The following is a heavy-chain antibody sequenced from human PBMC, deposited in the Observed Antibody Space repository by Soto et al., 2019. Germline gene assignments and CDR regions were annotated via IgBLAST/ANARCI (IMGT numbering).Heavy chain of an antibody. CDR1: GFTFTSSA. D-gene: IGHD3-10*01. CDR2: IVVGSGNT. Sequence: ASVKVSCKASGFTFTSSAMQWVRQARGQRLEWIGWIVVGSGNTNYAQKFQERVTITRDMSTSTAYMELSSLRSEDTAVYYCAARTMVRGVAPYFDYWGQGTLVTVSS. CDR3: AARTMVRGVAPYFDY. V-gene: IGHV1-58*02. J-gene: IGHJ4*02.